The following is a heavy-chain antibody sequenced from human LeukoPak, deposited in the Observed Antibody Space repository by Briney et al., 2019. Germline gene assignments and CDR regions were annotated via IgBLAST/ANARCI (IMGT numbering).Heavy chain of an antibody. CDR3: AAPYSPGPSEGFDI. CDR1: GFTFSNAW. J-gene: IGHJ3*02. CDR2: IKSKTDGGTT. D-gene: IGHD1-26*01. V-gene: IGHV3-15*01. Sequence: GGSLRLSCAASGFTFSNAWMSWVRQAPGKGLEWVGRIKSKTDGGTTDYAAPVKGRFTISRDDSKNTLYLQMNSLKTEDTAVYYCAAPYSPGPSEGFDIWGQGTMVTVSS.